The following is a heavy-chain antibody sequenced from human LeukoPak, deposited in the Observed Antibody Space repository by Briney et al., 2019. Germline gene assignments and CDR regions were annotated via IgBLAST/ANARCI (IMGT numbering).Heavy chain of an antibody. J-gene: IGHJ6*02. Sequence: GESLRLSCAASGFTFSNYGMSWVRQAPGKGLEWVAVISYDGSNKYYADSVKGRFTISRDNSKNTLYLQMNSLRAEDTAVYYCARDYWGIVVVVAAFSYGMDVWGQGTTVTVSS. V-gene: IGHV3-30*03. D-gene: IGHD2-15*01. CDR1: GFTFSNYG. CDR2: ISYDGSNK. CDR3: ARDYWGIVVVVAAFSYGMDV.